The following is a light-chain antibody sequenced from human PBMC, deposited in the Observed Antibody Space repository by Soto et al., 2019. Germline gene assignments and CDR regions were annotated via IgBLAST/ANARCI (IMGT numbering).Light chain of an antibody. J-gene: IGKJ1*01. CDR3: QQYKSYST. V-gene: IGKV1-5*01. CDR2: DAS. Sequence: DVQKTPSPSTLSASVGYRVTIRCRASQSISSWLAWYQQRPWKAPKLLIYDASTLESGVPSRFSGSGSGTEFTLTINNLQPDDLATYICQQYKSYSTFGRGTKGE. CDR1: QSISSW.